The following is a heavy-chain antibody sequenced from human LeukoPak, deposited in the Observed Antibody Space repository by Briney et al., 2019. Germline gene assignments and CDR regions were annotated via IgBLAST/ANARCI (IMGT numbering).Heavy chain of an antibody. V-gene: IGHV1-69*13. J-gene: IGHJ5*02. Sequence: ASVKVSCKASGGTFSSYAISWVRQAPGQGLEWMGGIIPIFGTANYAQKFQGRVTITADESTGTAYMELSSLRSEDTAVYYCASYRWELHYNWFDPWGQGTLVTVSS. D-gene: IGHD1-26*01. CDR3: ASYRWELHYNWFDP. CDR2: IIPIFGTA. CDR1: GGTFSSYA.